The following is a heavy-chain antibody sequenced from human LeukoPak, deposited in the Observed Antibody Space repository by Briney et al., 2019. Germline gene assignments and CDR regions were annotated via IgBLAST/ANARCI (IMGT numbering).Heavy chain of an antibody. D-gene: IGHD6-13*01. CDR2: IYNTGST. CDR1: RGSISNYY. V-gene: IGHV4-59*08. J-gene: IGHJ1*01. CDR3: ARSRIAAPGTSFQR. Sequence: SETLSLTCTVSRGSISNYYWSWIRQPPGKGLEWIGYIYNTGSTNYNPSLKSRLTISVDTSKNQFSLKLSSVTAADTAVYYCARSRIAAPGTSFQRWGQGTLVTVSS.